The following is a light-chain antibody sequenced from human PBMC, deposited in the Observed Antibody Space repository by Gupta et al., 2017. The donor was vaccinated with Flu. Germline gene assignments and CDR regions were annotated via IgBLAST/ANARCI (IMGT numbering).Light chain of an antibody. Sequence: SGLPPPPSVSRAPGPRPTISCPGSSSNIGAGYAVHWYQQLPGTAPKLLIYGNNHRPSGVPNRFSCSKSGTSASLAITGLQADDEADYDCQSYDSSRSGSVFGGGTKLTVL. CDR1: SSNIGAGYA. CDR3: QSYDSSRSGSV. V-gene: IGLV1-40*01. CDR2: GNN. J-gene: IGLJ3*02.